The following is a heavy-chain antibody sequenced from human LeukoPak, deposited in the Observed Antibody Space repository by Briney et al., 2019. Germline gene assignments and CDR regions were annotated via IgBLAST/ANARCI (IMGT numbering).Heavy chain of an antibody. CDR1: GFTLTSSA. D-gene: IGHD4-17*01. CDR2: IVVSSGNT. CDR3: AATTVPYGMDV. Sequence: SVRISCKASGFTLTSSAVQGVRHARRQRLEWIGWIVVSSGNTNYAKNLQEISTITRDMSTRTAYMELSSLRSEDTAVYYCAATTVPYGMDVWRQGTTVIVSS. J-gene: IGHJ6*02. V-gene: IGHV1-58*01.